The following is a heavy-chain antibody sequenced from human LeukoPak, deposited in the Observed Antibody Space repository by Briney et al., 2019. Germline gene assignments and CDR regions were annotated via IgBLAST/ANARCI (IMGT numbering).Heavy chain of an antibody. D-gene: IGHD6-19*01. J-gene: IGHJ4*02. CDR2: IYYSGST. CDR3: ARGVRSGWYGY. V-gene: IGHV4-39*07. CDR1: GGSISSSSYY. Sequence: SETLSLTCTVSGGSISSSSYYWGWIRQPPGKGLEWIGSIYYSGSTYYNPSLKSRVTISVDTSKNQFSLKLSSVTAADTAVYYCARGVRSGWYGYWGQGTLVTVSS.